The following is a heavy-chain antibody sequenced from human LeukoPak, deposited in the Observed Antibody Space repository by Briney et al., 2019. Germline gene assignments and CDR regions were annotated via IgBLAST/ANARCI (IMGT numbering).Heavy chain of an antibody. CDR3: ARDSSSWAGHYYYMDV. CDR1: GGSISSGDYY. CDR2: IYYSGST. J-gene: IGHJ6*03. V-gene: IGHV4-61*08. Sequence: PSQTLSLTCTVSGGSISSGDYYWSWIRQPPGKGLEWIGYIYYSGSTNYNPSLKSRVTISVDTSKNQFSLKLSSVTAADTAVYYCARDSSSWAGHYYYMDVWGKGTTVTVSS. D-gene: IGHD6-13*01.